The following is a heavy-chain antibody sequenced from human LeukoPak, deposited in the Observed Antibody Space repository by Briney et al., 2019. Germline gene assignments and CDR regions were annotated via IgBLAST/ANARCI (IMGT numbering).Heavy chain of an antibody. CDR3: ASVTVVVPIGVYHYYAMDV. D-gene: IGHD2-21*02. Sequence: PSETLSLTCTVSGDSISTGGYYWAWIRQHRERCLEWIGYIYYSGSTHYNPSLQSRVTISVCTAKNQFSINLKPVPAADTAVYYCASVTVVVPIGVYHYYAMDVWGQGPTVTVSS. CDR2: IYYSGST. V-gene: IGHV4-31*03. CDR1: GDSISTGGYY. J-gene: IGHJ6*02.